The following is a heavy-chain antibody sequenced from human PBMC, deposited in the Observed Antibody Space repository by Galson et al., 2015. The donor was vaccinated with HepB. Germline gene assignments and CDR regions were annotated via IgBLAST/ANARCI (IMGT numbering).Heavy chain of an antibody. J-gene: IGHJ6*03. CDR1: GYTFAGYY. CDR2: INPNNGGT. V-gene: IGHV1-2*02. CDR3: ARDANPRTIYYYYYYLDV. D-gene: IGHD3-3*01. Sequence: SVKVSCKASGYTFAGYYLHWVRQAPGQGLEWMGWINPNNGGTNYAQKFQGRVTMTRDTSISTVYMELSRPRSDDTAVYYCARDANPRTIYYYYYYLDVWGKGTTVTVSS.